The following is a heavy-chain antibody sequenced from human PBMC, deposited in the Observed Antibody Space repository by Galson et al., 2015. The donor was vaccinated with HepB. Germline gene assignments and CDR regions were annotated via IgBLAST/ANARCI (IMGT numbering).Heavy chain of an antibody. CDR1: GFTFSSYA. V-gene: IGHV3-48*02. Sequence: SLRLSCAASGFTFSSYAMSWVRQAPGKGLEWVSYISSSSSTIYYADSVKGRFTISRDNAKNSLYLQMNSLRDEDTAVYYCARAVLEMATIETYYFDYWGQGTLVTVSS. J-gene: IGHJ4*02. CDR2: ISSSSSTI. D-gene: IGHD5-24*01. CDR3: ARAVLEMATIETYYFDY.